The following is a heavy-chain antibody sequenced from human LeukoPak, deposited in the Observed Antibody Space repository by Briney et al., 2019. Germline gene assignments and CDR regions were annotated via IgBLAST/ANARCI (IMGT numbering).Heavy chain of an antibody. CDR2: ISGSGGST. CDR3: AKEDRGITIFGAVPFDY. V-gene: IGHV3-23*01. D-gene: IGHD3-3*01. J-gene: IGHJ4*02. CDR1: GFTFSSYA. Sequence: GGSLRLSCAASGFTFSSYAMSWVRQAPGKGLEWVSAISGSGGSTYYADSVKGRFTISRDNSKNTLYLQMNSLRAEDTAVYYCAKEDRGITIFGAVPFDYWGQGTLVTVSS.